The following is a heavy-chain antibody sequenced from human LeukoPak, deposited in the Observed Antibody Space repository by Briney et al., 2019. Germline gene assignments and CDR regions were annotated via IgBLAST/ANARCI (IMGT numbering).Heavy chain of an antibody. D-gene: IGHD1-14*01. CDR3: AGDVLAAGATGTFDI. CDR1: GFTFSDYY. J-gene: IGHJ3*02. V-gene: IGHV3-11*01. Sequence: GGSLRLSCAASGFTFSDYYMSWIRQAPGKGLEWVSYISSSGSTIYYADSVKGRFTISRDNAKNSLYLQMNSLRAEDTAVYYCAGDVLAAGATGTFDIWGQGTMVTVSS. CDR2: ISSSGSTI.